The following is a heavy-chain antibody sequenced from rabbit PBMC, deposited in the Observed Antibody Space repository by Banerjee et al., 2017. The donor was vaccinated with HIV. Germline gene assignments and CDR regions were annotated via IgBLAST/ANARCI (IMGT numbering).Heavy chain of an antibody. CDR1: GFDLSSGYD. D-gene: IGHD6-1*01. Sequence: QEQLEESGGDLVKPEGSLTLTCTASGFDLSSGYDMCWVRQAPGKGLEWIACIYTSSGSTVYATWAKGRFTISRTSSTTVALQMTSLTAADTATYLCARDLRVYSVDYAYALGLWDQGTLVTVS. CDR2: IYTSSGST. V-gene: IGHV1S45*01. J-gene: IGHJ4*01. CDR3: ARDLRVYSVDYAYALGL.